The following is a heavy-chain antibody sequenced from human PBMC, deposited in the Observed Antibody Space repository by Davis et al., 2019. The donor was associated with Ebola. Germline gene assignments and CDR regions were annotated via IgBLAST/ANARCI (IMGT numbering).Heavy chain of an antibody. J-gene: IGHJ4*02. CDR2: IYPGDSDI. V-gene: IGHV5-51*01. Sequence: GESLKISCEASGYDFTTYWIGWVRQMPGKGLEWMGVIYPGDSDIKYSPSWQGQFTISADKFINTAYLQWPSLKASDTAMYYCARQADYYDSWGQGTLVTVSS. CDR3: ARQADYYDS. CDR1: GYDFTTYW.